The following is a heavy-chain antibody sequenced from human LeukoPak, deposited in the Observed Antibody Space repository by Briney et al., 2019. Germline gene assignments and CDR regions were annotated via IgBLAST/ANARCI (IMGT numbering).Heavy chain of an antibody. Sequence: SETLSLTCTVSGGSISSSSYYWGWLRQPPGKGLEWIGSIYYSGSTYYNPSLKSRVTISVDTSKNQFSLMLSSVPPADPAVFFCAGEHQEENSFVPWGQGTLVSVSS. CDR3: AGEHQEENSFVP. D-gene: IGHD2-2*01. CDR1: GGSISSSSYY. J-gene: IGHJ5*02. V-gene: IGHV4-39*07. CDR2: IYYSGST.